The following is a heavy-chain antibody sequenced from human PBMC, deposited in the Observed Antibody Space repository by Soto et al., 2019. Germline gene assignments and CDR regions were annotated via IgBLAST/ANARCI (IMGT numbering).Heavy chain of an antibody. CDR2: IIPIFGTA. CDR3: ARGGDYDILTGYYLGPYYFDY. D-gene: IGHD3-9*01. Sequence: SVKVSCKASGGTFSSYAISWVRQAPGQGLEWMGGIIPIFGTANYAQKFQGRVTITADESTSTAYMELSSLRSEDTAVYYCARGGDYDILTGYYLGPYYFDYWGQGTLVTVSS. V-gene: IGHV1-69*13. CDR1: GGTFSSYA. J-gene: IGHJ4*02.